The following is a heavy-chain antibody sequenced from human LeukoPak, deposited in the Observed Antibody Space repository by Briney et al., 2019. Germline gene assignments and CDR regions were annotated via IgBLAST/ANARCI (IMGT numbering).Heavy chain of an antibody. CDR1: GGSISSYY. J-gene: IGHJ4*02. V-gene: IGHV4-59*08. CDR3: ARHSQDSSSWYIFDY. CDR2: IYYSGST. D-gene: IGHD6-13*01. Sequence: SETLSLTCTVSGGSISSYYWSWIRQPPGKGLEWIGYIYYSGSTNYNPSLKSRVTISVDTSKNQFSLRLSSVIAADTAVYYCARHSQDSSSWYIFDYWGQGTLVTVSS.